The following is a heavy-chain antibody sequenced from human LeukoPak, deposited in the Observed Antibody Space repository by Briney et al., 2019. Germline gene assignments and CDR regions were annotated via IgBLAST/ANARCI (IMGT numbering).Heavy chain of an antibody. CDR2: IIPILGIA. CDR1: GGTFSSYA. CDR3: ARGLSCSGNTCYAAHFDS. V-gene: IGHV1-69*04. D-gene: IGHD2-15*01. J-gene: IGHJ4*02. Sequence: SVKVSCKASGGTFSSYAISWVRQAPGQGLEWMGRIIPILGIANYAQKFQGRVTITADKSTSTAYMELSSLRSEDTAVYYCARGLSCSGNTCYAAHFDSWGQGTLVTVSS.